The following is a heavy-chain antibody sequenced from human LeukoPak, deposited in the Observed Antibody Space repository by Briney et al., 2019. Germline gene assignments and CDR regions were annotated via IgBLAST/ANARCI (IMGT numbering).Heavy chain of an antibody. CDR3: ATGYSSTYYYFEY. J-gene: IGHJ4*02. V-gene: IGHV4-59*01. D-gene: IGHD6-13*01. CDR1: GDSISSYY. Sequence: SETLSHTCTVSGDSISSYYGRWIRQPPGKGLEWIGYIYHSGSTNYNPSLKSRVTISADTSKDQFSLKLASVTAADTAVYYCATGYSSTYYYFEYCGQGTLVTVSS. CDR2: IYHSGST.